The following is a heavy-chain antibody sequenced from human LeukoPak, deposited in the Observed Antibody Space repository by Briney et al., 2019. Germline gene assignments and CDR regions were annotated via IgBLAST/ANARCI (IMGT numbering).Heavy chain of an antibody. Sequence: SETLSLTCTVSGGSISSYYWSWIRQPPGKGLEWIGYIYYSGSTNYNPSLKSRVTISVDTSKNQFSLKLSSVTAADTAVYYCARHTHRKQQLVPLYFDYWGQGTLVTVSS. CDR1: GGSISSYY. CDR3: ARHTHRKQQLVPLYFDY. CDR2: IYYSGST. J-gene: IGHJ4*02. D-gene: IGHD6-13*01. V-gene: IGHV4-59*08.